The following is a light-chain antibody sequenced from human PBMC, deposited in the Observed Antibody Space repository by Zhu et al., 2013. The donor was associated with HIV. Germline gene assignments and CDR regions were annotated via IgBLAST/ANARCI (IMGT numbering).Light chain of an antibody. CDR3: SSYTTTSAHV. CDR2: DVI. Sequence: QSALAQPASMSGSPGQSITISCTGTSRDIGSYNFVSWYQQHPGKAPELLIYDVIYRPSGVSSRFSGSKSGNTASLTISGLQAEDEADYYCSSYTTTSAHVFGTGTRLSVL. V-gene: IGLV2-14*03. J-gene: IGLJ1*01. CDR1: SRDIGSYNF.